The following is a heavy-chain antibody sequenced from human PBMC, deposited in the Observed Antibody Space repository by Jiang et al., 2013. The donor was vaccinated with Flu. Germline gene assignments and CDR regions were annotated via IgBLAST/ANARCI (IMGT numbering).Heavy chain of an antibody. CDR1: GYTFTTYY. CDR2: INRGGGSTST. CDR3: ARGSRGGRSPPDFDY. J-gene: IGHJ4*02. Sequence: SGAEVKKPGASVKVSCKASGYTFTTYYMHWVRQAPGQGLEWMGIINRGGGSTSTSYAQKFQGRVTMTKDTSTSIVYMELSGLRSEDTGVYYCARGSRGGRSPPDFDYWGQGTLVTVSS. V-gene: IGHV1-46*01. D-gene: IGHD3-16*01.